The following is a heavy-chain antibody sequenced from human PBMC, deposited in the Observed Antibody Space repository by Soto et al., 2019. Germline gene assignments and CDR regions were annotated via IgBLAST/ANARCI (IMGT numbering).Heavy chain of an antibody. CDR3: ARDPPFGDILQPYLIPELDY. D-gene: IGHD2-21*01. CDR1: GYTFTSYG. J-gene: IGHJ4*02. V-gene: IGHV1-18*04. Sequence: QVQLVQSGAEVKKPGASVKVSCNASGYTFTSYGISWVRQAPGQGLEWMGWISAYNGNTNYAQKLQGRVTMTADTSTSTAYMELRSLRSDDTAVYYCARDPPFGDILQPYLIPELDYWGQGTLVTVSS. CDR2: ISAYNGNT.